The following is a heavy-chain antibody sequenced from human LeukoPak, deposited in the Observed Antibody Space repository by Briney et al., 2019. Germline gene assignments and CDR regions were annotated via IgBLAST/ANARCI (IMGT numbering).Heavy chain of an antibody. CDR2: IYYSGST. V-gene: IGHV4-59*08. CDR3: ARQGNYDSSGYPYNWFDP. D-gene: IGHD3-22*01. CDR1: GGSISSYY. Sequence: SETLSPTCTVSGGSISSYYWSWIRQPPGKGLEWIGYIYYSGSTNYNPSLKSRVTISVDTSKNQFSLKLSSVTAADTAVYYCARQGNYDSSGYPYNWFDPWGQGTLVTVSS. J-gene: IGHJ5*02.